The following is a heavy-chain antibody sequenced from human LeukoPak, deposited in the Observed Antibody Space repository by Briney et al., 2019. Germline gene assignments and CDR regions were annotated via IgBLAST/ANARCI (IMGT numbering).Heavy chain of an antibody. CDR3: ARYGRVAYCGGDCSDDAFDI. V-gene: IGHV1-8*01. CDR1: GYTFTSYD. Sequence: ASVKVSCKASGYTFTSYDIKWVRQATGQGVEWMGWMNPNRGNTGYAQKFQGRVTMTRNTSISTAYMELSSLRSEDTAVYYCARYGRVAYCGGDCSDDAFDIWGQGTMVTVSS. J-gene: IGHJ3*02. D-gene: IGHD2-21*02. CDR2: MNPNRGNT.